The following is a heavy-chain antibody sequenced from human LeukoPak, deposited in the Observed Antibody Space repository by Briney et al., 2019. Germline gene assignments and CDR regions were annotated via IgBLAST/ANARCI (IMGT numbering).Heavy chain of an antibody. CDR1: GGTFSSYA. CDR2: IIPIFGTA. CDR3: ARDPYYYMDV. J-gene: IGHJ6*03. Sequence: SVKVSCKASGGTFSSYAISWVRQAPGQGLEWMGGIIPIFGTANYAQKFQGRVTITADESTSTAYMELSSLRSDDTAVYYCARDPYYYMDVWGKGTTVTISS. V-gene: IGHV1-69*13.